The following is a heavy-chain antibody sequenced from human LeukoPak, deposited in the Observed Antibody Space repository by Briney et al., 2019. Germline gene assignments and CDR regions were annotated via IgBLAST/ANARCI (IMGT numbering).Heavy chain of an antibody. CDR3: ARKSASGNYPLDY. D-gene: IGHD3-10*01. V-gene: IGHV3-30*02. CDR2: IRYDGSNK. J-gene: IGHJ4*02. Sequence: GGSLRLSCAASGFTFSSYGMHWVRQAPGKGLEWVAFIRYDGSNKYYADSVKGRFTISRDNSKNTLYLQMNSLRGDDTAVYYCARKSASGNYPLDYWGQGTLVTVSS. CDR1: GFTFSSYG.